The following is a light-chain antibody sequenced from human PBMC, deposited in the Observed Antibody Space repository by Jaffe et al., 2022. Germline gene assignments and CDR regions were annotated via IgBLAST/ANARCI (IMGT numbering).Light chain of an antibody. CDR1: SSDVGGYNS. CDR2: DVS. CDR3: SSYTSTSSLV. Sequence: QSALTQPASVSGSPGQSITISCTGTSSDVGGYNSVSWYQQHPIKAPKLMIYDVSNRPSGVSNRFSGSKSGNTASLTISGLQAEDEADYYCSSYTSTSSLVFGGGTKLTVL. V-gene: IGLV2-14*03. J-gene: IGLJ3*02.